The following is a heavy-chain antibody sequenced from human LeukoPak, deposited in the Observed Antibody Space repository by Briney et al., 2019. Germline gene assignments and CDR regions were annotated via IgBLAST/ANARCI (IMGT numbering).Heavy chain of an antibody. V-gene: IGHV4-34*01. CDR2: INHSGST. Sequence: SETLSLTCAVYGGSFSGYYWSWIRQPPGKGLEWIGEINHSGSTNYNPSLKSRVSISVDTSKNQFSLKLSSVTAADTAVYYCARIAARRHFDYWGQGTLVTLSS. J-gene: IGHJ4*02. CDR1: GGSFSGYY. D-gene: IGHD6-6*01. CDR3: ARIAARRHFDY.